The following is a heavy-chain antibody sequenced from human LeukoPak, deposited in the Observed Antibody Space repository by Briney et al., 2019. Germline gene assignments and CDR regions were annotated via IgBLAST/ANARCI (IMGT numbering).Heavy chain of an antibody. CDR2: IAGGDEST. CDR3: ARGVYWSLDY. Sequence: PGGSLRLSCAISGFLFNTNGMNWVRQSPGKGLEWLATIAGGDESTYYADSVKGRFAISRDNSKNTVFLHMNSLRVEDTAVYYCARGVYWSLDYWGQGTPVTVSS. D-gene: IGHD1-1*01. V-gene: IGHV3-23*01. CDR1: GFLFNTNG. J-gene: IGHJ4*02.